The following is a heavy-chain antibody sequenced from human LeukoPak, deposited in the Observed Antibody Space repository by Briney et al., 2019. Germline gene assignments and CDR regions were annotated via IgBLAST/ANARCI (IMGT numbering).Heavy chain of an antibody. CDR2: IYYSGST. CDR1: GGSISSYY. V-gene: IGHV4-59*08. D-gene: IGHD3-22*01. Sequence: KPSETLSLTCTVSGGSISSYYWGWIRQPPGKGLEWIGYIYYSGSTNYNPSLKSRVTISVDTSKNQFSLKLSSVTAADTAVYYCAGIPYYYDSSGYSYWGQGTLVTVSS. CDR3: AGIPYYYDSSGYSY. J-gene: IGHJ4*02.